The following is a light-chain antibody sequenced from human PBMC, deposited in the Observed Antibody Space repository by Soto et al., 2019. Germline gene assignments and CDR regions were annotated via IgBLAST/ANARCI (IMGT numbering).Light chain of an antibody. Sequence: DIQLTQSPSFLSASVGDGVTITCRASQGINSHLAWFQQKPGKAPRLLIYSASILQSGVPSRFSGSGSGTEFTLTISSLQPEDFATYYCQKFDGYPRTFGGGTKMEIK. CDR1: QGINSH. V-gene: IGKV1-9*01. CDR2: SAS. CDR3: QKFDGYPRT. J-gene: IGKJ4*01.